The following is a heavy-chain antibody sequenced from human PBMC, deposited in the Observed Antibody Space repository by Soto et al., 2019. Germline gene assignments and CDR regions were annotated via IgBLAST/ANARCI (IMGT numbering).Heavy chain of an antibody. D-gene: IGHD6-19*01. V-gene: IGHV3-30-3*01. Sequence: QVQLVESGGGVVQPGRSLRLSCAASGFTFSSYTMYWVREGPGKGLEWVAGISNNGINKDYADSVKGRFIVSRDNSKNTLNLQINSLGRDESAIYYCARDWSISVGAPGYWAQGTLVTVSS. J-gene: IGHJ4*02. CDR1: GFTFSSYT. CDR2: ISNNGINK. CDR3: ARDWSISVGAPGY.